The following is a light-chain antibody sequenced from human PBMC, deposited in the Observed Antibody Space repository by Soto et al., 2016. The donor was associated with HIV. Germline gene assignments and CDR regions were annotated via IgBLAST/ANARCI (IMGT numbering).Light chain of an antibody. CDR2: GAS. V-gene: IGKV1-17*01. Sequence: DIKMTQSPASLSASAGDRISITCRASQDIGNELVWFQQKPGSAPKRLVYGASTLQIGVPSRFTARRSGTEFTLTVTSLQPEDFATYFCLQHSRYPYTFGRGTKLGIK. CDR3: LQHSRYPYT. J-gene: IGKJ2*01. CDR1: QDIGNE.